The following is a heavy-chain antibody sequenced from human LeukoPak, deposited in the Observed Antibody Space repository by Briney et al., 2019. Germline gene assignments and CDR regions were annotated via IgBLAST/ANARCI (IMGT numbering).Heavy chain of an antibody. V-gene: IGHV3-23*01. CDR3: AKSVPYYYDSSGYYYVTKYYFDY. Sequence: PGGSLRLSCAASGFTFSSYAMSWVRQAPGKGLEWVSAISGSGGSTYYADSVKGRFTISRDNSKNTLYLQMNSLRAEDTAVYYCAKSVPYYYDSSGYYYVTKYYFDYWGQGTLVTVSS. CDR1: GFTFSSYA. CDR2: ISGSGGST. J-gene: IGHJ4*02. D-gene: IGHD3-22*01.